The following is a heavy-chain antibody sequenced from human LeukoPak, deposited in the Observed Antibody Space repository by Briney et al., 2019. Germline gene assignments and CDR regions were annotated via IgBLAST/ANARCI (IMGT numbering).Heavy chain of an antibody. Sequence: GGSLRLSCAASGFTFRDYTMNWVRQSPGKGLQWVSYVSFGSSYISYADSLKGRFTISRDNAKNSLYLRMNSLRAEDTALYYCAKGEAIRYFDWLLYDWGQGIPVTVSS. V-gene: IGHV3-21*04. CDR1: GFTFRDYT. D-gene: IGHD3-9*01. J-gene: IGHJ4*02. CDR2: VSFGSSYI. CDR3: AKGEAIRYFDWLLYD.